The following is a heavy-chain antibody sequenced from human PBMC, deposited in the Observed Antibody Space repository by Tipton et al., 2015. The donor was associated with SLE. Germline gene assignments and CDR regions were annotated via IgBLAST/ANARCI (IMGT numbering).Heavy chain of an antibody. CDR3: AKEGWFGELFH. D-gene: IGHD3-10*01. CDR1: GSTFTNYA. V-gene: IGHV3-23*01. J-gene: IGHJ4*02. Sequence: SLRLSCAASGSTFTNYAMNWVRQAPGKGLEWVSGISGSGDSTYYADSVKGRFTISRDNSKNTLYLQMNSLRAEDTAIYYCAKEGWFGELFHWDQGTLVTVSS. CDR2: ISGSGDST.